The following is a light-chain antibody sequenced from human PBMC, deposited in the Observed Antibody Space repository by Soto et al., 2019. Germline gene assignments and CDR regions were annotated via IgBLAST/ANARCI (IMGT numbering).Light chain of an antibody. CDR2: GAS. J-gene: IGKJ2*01. V-gene: IGKV3-15*01. Sequence: VLTQSPVTLSVSPGERATLSCRASQSFSNNLAWYQQKPGQAPRLLIYGASTRSTGIPASFSGSWSGTDFTLTISSLQSEDFAVYYCQQYNTWYTFGQGTKLEIK. CDR1: QSFSNN. CDR3: QQYNTWYT.